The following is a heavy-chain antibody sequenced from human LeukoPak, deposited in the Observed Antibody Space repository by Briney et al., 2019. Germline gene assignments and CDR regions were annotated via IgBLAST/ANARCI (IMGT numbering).Heavy chain of an antibody. CDR2: ISGTGGSP. CDR1: GFTFTSYG. V-gene: IGHV3-23*01. CDR3: AKPSGNYFPFDY. D-gene: IGHD2/OR15-2a*01. J-gene: IGHJ4*02. Sequence: GVSLRLSCAASGFTFTSYGMSWVRQAPGKGLEWVSSISGTGGSPYYADSVKGRFTISRDNSENTVYLQMNSLRAEDTAVYYCAKPSGNYFPFDYWGQGTLVTVSS.